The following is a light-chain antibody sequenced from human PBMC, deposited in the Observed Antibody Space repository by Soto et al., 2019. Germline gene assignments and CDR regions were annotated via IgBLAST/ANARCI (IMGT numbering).Light chain of an antibody. CDR1: QSVRSNF. J-gene: IGKJ2*02. Sequence: EIVLTQSPGTLSLSPGERATLFCRASQSVRSNFLAWYQHKPGQAPMLLISGASSRATGIPDRFSGSGSGTDFTLTICRLEPVVFAISSCQQYGTTPGTFGQGTKLEIK. CDR3: QQYGTTPGT. V-gene: IGKV3-20*01. CDR2: GAS.